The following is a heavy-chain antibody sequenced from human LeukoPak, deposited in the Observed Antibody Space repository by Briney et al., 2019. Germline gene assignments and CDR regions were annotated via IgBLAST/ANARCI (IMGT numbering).Heavy chain of an antibody. CDR3: ANGEGDIRSGPFDY. D-gene: IGHD3-10*01. V-gene: IGHV3-30*18. CDR2: ISYDGSNK. CDR1: GLTFSSYG. J-gene: IGHJ4*02. Sequence: PGGSLRLSCAASGLTFSSYGMHWVRQAPGKGLEWVAVISYDGSNKYYADSVKGRFTISRDNSKNTLYLQMNSLRAEDTAVYYCANGEGDIRSGPFDYWGQGTLVTVSS.